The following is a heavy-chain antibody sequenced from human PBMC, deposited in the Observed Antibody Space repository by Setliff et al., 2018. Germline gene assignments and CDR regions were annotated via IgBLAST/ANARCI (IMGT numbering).Heavy chain of an antibody. D-gene: IGHD3-10*01. CDR3: AGGQPLVRKYYYYMDV. Sequence: SVKVSCKASGGTFSSYVISWVREAPGQGLEWMGGIINRFGTNDEQKGQGRVTMTADESTSTAYMELSSLGSEDTAVYYCAGGQPLVRKYYYYMDVWGKGTTVTVSS. CDR1: GGTFSSYV. V-gene: IGHV1-69*13. CDR2: IINRFGT. J-gene: IGHJ6*03.